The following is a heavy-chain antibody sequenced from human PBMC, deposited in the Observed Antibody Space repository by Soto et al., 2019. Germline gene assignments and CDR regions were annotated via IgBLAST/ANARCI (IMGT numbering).Heavy chain of an antibody. Sequence: PSETLSLTCAVSGDSNSSCVWWTWVRQPPGKGLEWIGEVCHTGNTNYNPSLKSLVTMSVDKSTNEFSLKVTSVTAADTAIYYCARKAWVRFDYWGQGAVVTVSS. CDR3: ARKAWVRFDY. CDR1: GDSNSSCVW. CDR2: VCHTGNT. J-gene: IGHJ4*02. V-gene: IGHV4-4*02. D-gene: IGHD6-13*01.